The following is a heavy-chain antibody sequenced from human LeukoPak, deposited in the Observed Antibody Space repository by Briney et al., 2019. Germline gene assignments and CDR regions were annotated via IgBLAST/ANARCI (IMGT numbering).Heavy chain of an antibody. CDR2: INHSGST. Sequence: SETLSLTCAVYGGSFSGYYWSWIRQPPGKGLEWIGEINHSGSTNYNPSLKSRVTISVDTSKNQFSLKLSSVTAADTAVYYCARHRRWNGGWDWFDPWGQGTLVTVSS. CDR1: GGSFSGYY. CDR3: ARHRRWNGGWDWFDP. V-gene: IGHV4-34*01. D-gene: IGHD1-1*01. J-gene: IGHJ5*02.